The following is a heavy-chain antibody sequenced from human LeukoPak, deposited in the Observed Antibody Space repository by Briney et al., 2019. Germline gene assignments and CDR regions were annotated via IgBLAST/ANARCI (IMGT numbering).Heavy chain of an antibody. Sequence: GGSLRLSCAAPGFTFSSYWMHWVRQAPGKGLVWVSRINSDGSSTSYADSVKGRFTISRDNAKNTLYLQMNSLRAEDTAVYYCARWRATVVTGIYYYGMDVWGQGTTVTVSS. CDR3: ARWRATVVTGIYYYGMDV. CDR2: INSDGSST. CDR1: GFTFSSYW. D-gene: IGHD4-23*01. V-gene: IGHV3-74*01. J-gene: IGHJ6*02.